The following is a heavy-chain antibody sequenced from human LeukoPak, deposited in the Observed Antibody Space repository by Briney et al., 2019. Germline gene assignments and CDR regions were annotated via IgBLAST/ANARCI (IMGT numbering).Heavy chain of an antibody. CDR2: IRYDGSNK. CDR3: AKGRSSSSYYFDY. J-gene: IGHJ4*02. D-gene: IGHD6-13*01. V-gene: IGHV3-30*02. Sequence: GGSLRLSCAASGFTFSSYGMHWVRQAPGKGLEWVAFIRYDGSNKYYADSVKGRFTISRDNSKNTLYLQMNSLRAEDTAVYYCAKGRSSSSYYFDYWGQGTLVTVSS. CDR1: GFTFSSYG.